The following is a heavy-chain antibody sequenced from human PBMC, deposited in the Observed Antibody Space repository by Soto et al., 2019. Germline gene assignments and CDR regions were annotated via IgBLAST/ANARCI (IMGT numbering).Heavy chain of an antibody. CDR3: ANRRNPWLVFDY. Sequence: QITLKESGPTLVKPTQTLTLTCTFSGFSLSTSGVGVGWIRQPPGKALEWLALIYWDDDKRYSPYLRSRLTITKDTSKNQVVLTMTNMDPVDTGTYYCANRRNPWLVFDYWGQGTLVTVSS. CDR2: IYWDDDK. V-gene: IGHV2-5*02. D-gene: IGHD6-19*01. CDR1: GFSLSTSGVG. J-gene: IGHJ4*02.